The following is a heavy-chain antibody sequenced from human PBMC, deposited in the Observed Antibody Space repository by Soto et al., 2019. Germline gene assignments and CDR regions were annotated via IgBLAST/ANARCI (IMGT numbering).Heavy chain of an antibody. J-gene: IGHJ4*02. V-gene: IGHV4-4*02. CDR3: ARAYYYDSSGYYIDY. Sequence: QVQLQESGPGLVKPSGTLSLTCAVSGGSISSSNWWSWVRQPPGKGLEWIGEIYHSGSTNYNPSLKSRVTITVDKSKNQFSLKRSSVTAADTAVYYCARAYYYDSSGYYIDYWGQGTLVTVSS. D-gene: IGHD3-22*01. CDR1: GGSISSSNW. CDR2: IYHSGST.